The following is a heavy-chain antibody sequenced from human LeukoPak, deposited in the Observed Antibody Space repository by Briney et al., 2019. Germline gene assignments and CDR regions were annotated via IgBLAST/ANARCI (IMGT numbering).Heavy chain of an antibody. J-gene: IGHJ3*02. V-gene: IGHV3-21*01. D-gene: IGHD1-1*01. CDR2: ISSSSSYI. CDR1: GFTFSSYS. Sequence: PGGSLRLSCAASGFTFSSYSMNWVRQAPGKGLEWVSSISSSSSYIYYAHSVKGRFTISRDNAKNSLYLQMNSLRAEDTAVYYCARNEEDAFDIWGQGTMVTVSS. CDR3: ARNEEDAFDI.